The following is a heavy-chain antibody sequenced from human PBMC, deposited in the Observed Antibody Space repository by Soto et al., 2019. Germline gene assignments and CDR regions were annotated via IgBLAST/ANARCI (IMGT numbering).Heavy chain of an antibody. CDR2: ISSNSDKT. V-gene: IGHV3-48*02. Sequence: LVESGGGLVSPGGSLSPSCVASGFSFSAHSRTGVPQAPGKGLQWISYISSNSDKTYYADSVKGRFTVSRDNAKNALFLQMNSLRDDDTATYYCARLPKGSLVTAWGQGARVTVSS. J-gene: IGHJ4*02. CDR1: GFSFSAHS. CDR3: ARLPKGSLVTA. D-gene: IGHD2-21*02.